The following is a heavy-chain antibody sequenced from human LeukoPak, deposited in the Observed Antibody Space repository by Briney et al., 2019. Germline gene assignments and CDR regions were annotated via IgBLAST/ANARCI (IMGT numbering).Heavy chain of an antibody. Sequence: GASVKVSCTASGGTFSSYAISWVRQAPGQGLEWMGGIIPIFGTANYAQKFQGRVTTTADESTSTAYMELSSLRSEDTAVYYCAREVGYCSSTSCYGGYFDYWGQGTLVTVSS. J-gene: IGHJ4*02. V-gene: IGHV1-69*01. CDR1: GGTFSSYA. CDR3: AREVGYCSSTSCYGGYFDY. CDR2: IIPIFGTA. D-gene: IGHD2-2*01.